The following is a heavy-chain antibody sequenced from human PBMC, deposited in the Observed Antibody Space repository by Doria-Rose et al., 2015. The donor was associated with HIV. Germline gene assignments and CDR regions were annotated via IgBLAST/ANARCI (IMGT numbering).Heavy chain of an antibody. V-gene: IGHV4-61*02. CDR2: IYTGGST. CDR1: GGSISSGSYY. J-gene: IGHJ6*02. Sequence: TCTVSGGSISSGSYYWSWIRQPAGKGLEWIGRIYTGGSTNYDPSLKSRVTISVDMSKNQFSLKLSSVTAADTAVYYCARGHYDSSGYHYGMDVWGQGTTVTVSS. CDR3: ARGHYDSSGYHYGMDV. D-gene: IGHD3-22*01.